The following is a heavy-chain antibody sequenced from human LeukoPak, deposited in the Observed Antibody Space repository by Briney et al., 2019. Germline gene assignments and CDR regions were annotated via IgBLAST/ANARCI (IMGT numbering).Heavy chain of an antibody. CDR2: TYYRSKWYN. D-gene: IGHD6-19*01. J-gene: IGHJ4*02. Sequence: LSQTLSLTCAISGDSVSSNSAAWNWIRQSPSRGLEWQGRTYYRSKWYNDYAVSVKSRITINPDTSKNQFSLQLNSVTPEDTAVCYCARDPNAAHSSGWYFDYWGQGTLVTVSS. CDR3: ARDPNAAHSSGWYFDY. V-gene: IGHV6-1*01. CDR1: GDSVSSNSAA.